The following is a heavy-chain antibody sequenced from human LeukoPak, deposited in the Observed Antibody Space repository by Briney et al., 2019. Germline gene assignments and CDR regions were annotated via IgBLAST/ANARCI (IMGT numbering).Heavy chain of an antibody. J-gene: IGHJ4*02. CDR2: INTDTRGT. D-gene: IGHD3-16*01. V-gene: IGHV3-74*01. Sequence: GESLRLSCSASGFTFTDYWMLRVRQAPGKGLVWVSIINTDTRGTYYADSVKGRFTISRDNAKNTLYLQMNSLRAEDTAVYYCARAGAYHFDNWGQGTLVTVSS. CDR1: GFTFTDYW. CDR3: ARAGAYHFDN.